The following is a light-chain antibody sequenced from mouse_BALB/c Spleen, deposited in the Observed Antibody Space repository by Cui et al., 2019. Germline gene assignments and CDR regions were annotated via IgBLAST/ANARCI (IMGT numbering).Light chain of an antibody. CDR2: STS. Sequence: QIVLTQSPAIMSASPGEKVTLTCSASSSVSSRYLYWYQQKPGSSTKLWIYSTSNLASGVPARFSGSGSGTSYSLTISSMEAEDAASYFCHQWSSYPPTFGGGTKLEIK. J-gene: IGKJ2*01. CDR1: SSVSSRY. CDR3: HQWSSYPPT. V-gene: IGKV4-79*01.